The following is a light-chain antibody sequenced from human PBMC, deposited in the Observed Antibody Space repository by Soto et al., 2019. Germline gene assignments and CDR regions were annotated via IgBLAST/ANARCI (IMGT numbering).Light chain of an antibody. CDR3: HQYNSYLYT. V-gene: IGKV1-5*03. CDR1: QSISSW. J-gene: IGKJ2*01. CDR2: KAS. Sequence: DIQMTQSPSTLSASVGDRDTITCRASQSISSWLAWYQQKPGKAPKLLIYKASSLESGVPSRFSGSGSGTEFTLTISNLQPDDFATYYCHQYNSYLYTFGQGTKLEIK.